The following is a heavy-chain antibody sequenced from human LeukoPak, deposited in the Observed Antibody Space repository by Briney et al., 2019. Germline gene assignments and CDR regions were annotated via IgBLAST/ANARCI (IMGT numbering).Heavy chain of an antibody. J-gene: IGHJ5*02. Sequence: GGSLRLSCAASGFTFSSYGMHWVRQAPGKGLEWVAVIWYDGSNKYYADSVKGRFTISRDNSRNTLYLQMNSLRAEDTAVYYRAIGGYSYGDGDWFDPWGQGTLVTVSS. CDR1: GFTFSSYG. CDR3: AIGGYSYGDGDWFDP. CDR2: IWYDGSNK. D-gene: IGHD5-18*01. V-gene: IGHV3-33*01.